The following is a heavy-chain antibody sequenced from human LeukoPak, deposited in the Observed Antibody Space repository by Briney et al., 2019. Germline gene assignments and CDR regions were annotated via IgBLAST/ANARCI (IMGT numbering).Heavy chain of an antibody. Sequence: SSVKVSRKASGYTFTGYYMHWMRQAPAQGLEWMGGIIPIFGTANYAQKFQGRVTITTDESTSTAYMELSSLRSEDTAVYYCAKGDCSTSCYRFDPWGQGTLVTVSS. CDR2: IIPIFGTA. D-gene: IGHD2-2*01. CDR1: GYTFTGYY. J-gene: IGHJ5*02. V-gene: IGHV1-69*05. CDR3: AKGDCSTSCYRFDP.